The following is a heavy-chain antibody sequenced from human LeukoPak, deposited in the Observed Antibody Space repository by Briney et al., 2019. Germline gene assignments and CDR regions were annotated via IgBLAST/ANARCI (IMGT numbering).Heavy chain of an antibody. J-gene: IGHJ4*02. Sequence: RPGGSLRLSCAASGFTFSSYGMHWVRQAPGKGLEWVAVISYDGSNKYYADSVKGRFTISRDNSKNTLYLQMNSLRAEDTAVYYCAKKGIYDYWGQGTLVTVSS. CDR2: ISYDGSNK. V-gene: IGHV3-30*18. D-gene: IGHD3-3*02. CDR3: AKKGIYDY. CDR1: GFTFSSYG.